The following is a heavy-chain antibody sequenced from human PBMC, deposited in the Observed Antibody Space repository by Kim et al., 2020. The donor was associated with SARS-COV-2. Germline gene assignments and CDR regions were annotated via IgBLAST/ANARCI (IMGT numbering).Heavy chain of an antibody. V-gene: IGHV4-34*01. CDR3: ARVSLAAAGKKFDY. D-gene: IGHD6-13*01. Sequence: SETLSLTCAVYGGSFSGYYWSWIRQPPGKGLEWIGEINHSGSTNYNPSLKSRVTISVDTSKNQFSLKLSSVTAADTAVYYCARVSLAAAGKKFDYWGQGT. J-gene: IGHJ4*02. CDR1: GGSFSGYY. CDR2: INHSGST.